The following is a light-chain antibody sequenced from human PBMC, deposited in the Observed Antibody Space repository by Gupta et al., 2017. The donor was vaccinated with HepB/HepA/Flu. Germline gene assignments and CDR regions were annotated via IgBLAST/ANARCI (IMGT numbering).Light chain of an antibody. CDR3: AAWDDSLNGYV. CDR2: SNN. Sequence: QSVLTQPPSASGTPGQRVTISCSGSSSNIGRNTVNWYQQRPGTAPKLLIYSNNQRPSGVPDRFSGSKSGTSASLAISGLQPEDEADYYCAAWDDSLNGYVFGTGTKVTVL. J-gene: IGLJ1*01. V-gene: IGLV1-44*01. CDR1: SSNIGRNT.